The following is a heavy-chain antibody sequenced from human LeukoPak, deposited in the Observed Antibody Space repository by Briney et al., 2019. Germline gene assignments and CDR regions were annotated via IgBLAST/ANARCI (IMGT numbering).Heavy chain of an antibody. D-gene: IGHD2-2*01. CDR3: ARDAVPAAIKVEVDY. CDR1: RFTFSSYS. CDR2: ISSSSSYI. V-gene: IGHV3-21*01. Sequence: PGGSLRLSCAASRFTFSSYSMNWVRQAPGKGLEWVSSISSSSSYIYYADSVKGRFTISRDNAKNSLYLQMNSLRAEDTAVYYCARDAVPAAIKVEVDYWGQGTLVTVSS. J-gene: IGHJ4*02.